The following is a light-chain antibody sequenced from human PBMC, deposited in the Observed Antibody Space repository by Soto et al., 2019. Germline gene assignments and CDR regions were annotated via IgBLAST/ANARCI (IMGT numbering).Light chain of an antibody. CDR2: AAS. CDR3: QQSYSTLWT. V-gene: IGKV1-39*01. J-gene: IGKJ1*01. Sequence: DIQMTQSPSSLSPSVADRVTITCRASQSISSYLNWYQQKQGKDPKILIYAASSLQSGVKSRFSGSGSGTDFTLTISSMQPEDFATYYCQQSYSTLWTFGQGTKVDIK. CDR1: QSISSY.